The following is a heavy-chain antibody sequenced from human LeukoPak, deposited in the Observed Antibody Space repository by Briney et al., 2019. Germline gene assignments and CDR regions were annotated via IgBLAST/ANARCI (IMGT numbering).Heavy chain of an antibody. Sequence: GASVKVSCKASGYTFTSYDSNWVRQATGQGLEWMGWMNPNSGNTGYAQKFQGRATITRNTSISTAYMELSSLRSEDTAVYYCARSYCSSTSCYADAFDIWGQGTMVTVSS. J-gene: IGHJ3*02. CDR1: GYTFTSYD. CDR3: ARSYCSSTSCYADAFDI. CDR2: MNPNSGNT. D-gene: IGHD2-2*01. V-gene: IGHV1-8*03.